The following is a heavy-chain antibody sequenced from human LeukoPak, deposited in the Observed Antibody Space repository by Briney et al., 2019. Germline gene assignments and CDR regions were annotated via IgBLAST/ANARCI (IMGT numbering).Heavy chain of an antibody. CDR3: ARDENYGIFFNVDY. D-gene: IGHD4-17*01. J-gene: IGHJ4*02. CDR2: ISGSTGDT. V-gene: IGHV1-18*03. Sequence: ASVKVSCKASGYTFTGYYMHWVRQAPGQGLEWMGRISGSTGDTNYAQKFQGRVTMTADTSSSTAYMELRSLRLDDMAVYYCARDENYGIFFNVDYWGQGTLVTVSS. CDR1: GYTFTGYY.